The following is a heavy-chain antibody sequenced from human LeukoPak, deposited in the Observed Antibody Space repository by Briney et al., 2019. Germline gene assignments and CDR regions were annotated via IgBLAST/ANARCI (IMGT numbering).Heavy chain of an antibody. CDR3: ARRGSYDSSGYFAFDI. D-gene: IGHD3-22*01. J-gene: IGHJ3*02. CDR2: IIPIFGTA. V-gene: IGHV1-69*01. CDR1: GGTFSSYA. Sequence: SVKVSCKASGGTFSSYAIRWVRQAPGQGLEWMGGIIPIFGTANYAQKFQGRVTITADESTSTAYMELSSLRSEDTAVYYCARRGSYDSSGYFAFDIWGQGTMVTVSS.